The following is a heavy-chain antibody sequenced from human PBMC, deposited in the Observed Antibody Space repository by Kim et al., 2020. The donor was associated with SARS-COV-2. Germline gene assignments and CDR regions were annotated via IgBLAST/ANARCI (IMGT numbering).Heavy chain of an antibody. CDR3: AGDNYNNYWYKY. CDR2: IYRNGTT. D-gene: IGHD1-20*01. Sequence: SLFLSCAASEFSVSIKTIILCLLFLFFLLEWVSIIYRNGTTYYADSVKGRFTSSRDTFLNTLYLQMDNLRADDTAVYYCAGDNYNNYWYKYWGQGTLVTVSA. CDR1: EFSVSIKT. V-gene: IGHV3-53*01. J-gene: IGHJ4*02.